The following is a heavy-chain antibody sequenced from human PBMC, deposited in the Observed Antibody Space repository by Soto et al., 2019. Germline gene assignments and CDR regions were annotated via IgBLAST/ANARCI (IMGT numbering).Heavy chain of an antibody. D-gene: IGHD1-7*01. CDR3: ASDVQPGWDYPTGGYDY. V-gene: IGHV1-18*04. CDR2: IGPYKGST. J-gene: IGHJ4*02. Sequence: QIQLVQSGLGVKKPGASVRVSCKTSGYSFVTYGISWVRQAPGQGPEWVAWIGPYKGSTRYSERLQGRATQSTDMRATQVYMQLRSMGPDDTAVYDCASDVQPGWDYPTGGYDYWSQGTLVTVSA. CDR1: GYSFVTYG.